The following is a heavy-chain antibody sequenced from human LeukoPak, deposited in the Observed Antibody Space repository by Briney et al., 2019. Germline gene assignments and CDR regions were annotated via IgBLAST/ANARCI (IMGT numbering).Heavy chain of an antibody. J-gene: IGHJ4*02. CDR2: IQRDGSEK. CDR3: ARQGYSSGK. Sequence: GGSLRLSCAASGFTFSNYWMNWVRQAPGKGLEWVASIQRDGSEKYYVESAKGRFTISRDNAKNSLYLQMNSLRAEDTAVYYCARQGYSSGKWGQGTLVTVSS. V-gene: IGHV3-7*01. CDR1: GFTFSNYW. D-gene: IGHD6-19*01.